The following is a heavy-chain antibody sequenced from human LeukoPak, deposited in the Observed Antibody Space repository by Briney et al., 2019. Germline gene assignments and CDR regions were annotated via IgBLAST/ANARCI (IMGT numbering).Heavy chain of an antibody. J-gene: IGHJ4*02. CDR1: GFTFSSYS. Sequence: PGGSLRLSCAASGFTFSSYSMNWXRQAPGKGLEXXXSITSSXSYIYYAXSVKXRFTISRDXAKNSLYLQMNSLRAEDTAVYYCARSYSSSRGTFDYWGQGTLVTVSS. CDR2: ITSSXSYI. D-gene: IGHD6-6*01. V-gene: IGHV3-21*01. CDR3: ARSYSSSRGTFDY.